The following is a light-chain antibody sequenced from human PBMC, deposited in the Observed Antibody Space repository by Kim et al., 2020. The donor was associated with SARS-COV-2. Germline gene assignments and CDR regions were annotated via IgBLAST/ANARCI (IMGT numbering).Light chain of an antibody. CDR3: QQYNSLWT. J-gene: IGKJ1*01. CDR1: QSILNW. CDR2: KTS. Sequence: SASFGDRVTITCRASQSILNWLAWYQQKPGKAPTLLFYKTSSLESGVPSRFSGSGFGTEFLLTISSLQPDDFATYYCQQYNSLWTFGQGTKVDIK. V-gene: IGKV1-5*03.